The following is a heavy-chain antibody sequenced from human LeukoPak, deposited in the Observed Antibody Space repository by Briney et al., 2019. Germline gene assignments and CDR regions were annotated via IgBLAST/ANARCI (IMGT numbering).Heavy chain of an antibody. J-gene: IGHJ4*02. V-gene: IGHV3-66*01. D-gene: IGHD3-22*01. CDR1: GFTVSGSY. Sequence: GGSLRLSCAASGFTVSGSYMSWVRQAPGKGLEWVSVIHSGGSTYYANSVKGRFTISRDNSQNTLYLQMDSLRAEDTAMYYCARVWADYDNGWYYFDYWGQGTLVTVSS. CDR3: ARVWADYDNGWYYFDY. CDR2: IHSGGST.